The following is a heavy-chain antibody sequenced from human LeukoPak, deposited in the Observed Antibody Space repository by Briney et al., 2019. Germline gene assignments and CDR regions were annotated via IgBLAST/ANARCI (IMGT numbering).Heavy chain of an antibody. CDR2: IYHSGST. CDR1: GYSISSGCY. D-gene: IGHD3-22*01. Sequence: SETLSLTCTVSGYSISSGCYWGWIRQPPGKGLEWIGSIYHSGSTYYNPSLKSRVTISVDTSKNQFSLKLSSVTAADTAVYYCAREDDSSGYYYADAFDIWGQGTMVTVSS. J-gene: IGHJ3*02. CDR3: AREDDSSGYYYADAFDI. V-gene: IGHV4-38-2*02.